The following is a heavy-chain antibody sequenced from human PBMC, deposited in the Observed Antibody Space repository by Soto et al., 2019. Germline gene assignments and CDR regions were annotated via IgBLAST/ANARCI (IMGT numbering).Heavy chain of an antibody. Sequence: PSETLSLTCSVSGGSISYTSYDWGWIRQPPGKGLEWIGGIFYTGTTYYSPSLKDRVTMSMDTSKNSFSVNLTSVTAADTAVYFCARLVVVAPVANVWGQGTLVTVS. D-gene: IGHD2-2*01. J-gene: IGHJ4*02. CDR1: GGSISYTSYD. CDR2: IFYTGTT. CDR3: ARLVVVAPVANV. V-gene: IGHV4-39*02.